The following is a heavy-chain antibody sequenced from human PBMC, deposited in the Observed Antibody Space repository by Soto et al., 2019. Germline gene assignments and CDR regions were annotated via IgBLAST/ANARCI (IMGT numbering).Heavy chain of an antibody. CDR1: GFTFSSYG. CDR2: ISYDGSNK. Sequence: QVQLVESGGGVVQPGRSLRLSCAASGFTFSSYGMHWVRQAPGKGLEWVAVISYDGSNKYYADSVKGRFTISRDNSKNTMNLQMNSLRAEDTAVYYCAKDSLWFGELLGPHDAFDIWGQGTMVTVSS. CDR3: AKDSLWFGELLGPHDAFDI. J-gene: IGHJ3*02. V-gene: IGHV3-30*18. D-gene: IGHD3-10*01.